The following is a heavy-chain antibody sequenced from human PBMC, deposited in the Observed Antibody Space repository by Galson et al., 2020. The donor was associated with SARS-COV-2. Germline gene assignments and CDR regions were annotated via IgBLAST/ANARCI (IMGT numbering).Heavy chain of an antibody. CDR2: IWYDGSNK. CDR3: ARESIAAAGRDFDY. CDR1: GFTFSSYG. V-gene: IGHV3-33*01. J-gene: IGHJ4*02. Sequence: SCAASGFTFSSYGMHWVRQAPGKGLEWVAVIWYDGSNKYYADSVKGRFTISRDNSKNTLYLQMNSLRAEDTAVYYCARESIAAAGRDFDYWGQGTLVTVSS. D-gene: IGHD6-13*01.